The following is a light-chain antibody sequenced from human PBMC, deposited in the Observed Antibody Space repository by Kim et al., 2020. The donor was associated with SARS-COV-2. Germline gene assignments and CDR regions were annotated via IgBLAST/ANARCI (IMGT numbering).Light chain of an antibody. V-gene: IGKV3-20*01. CDR2: GAS. J-gene: IGKJ1*01. CDR1: QSVSSSY. CDR3: QQYGSSRWT. Sequence: EIVLTQSPGTLSLSPGGRVTLSCRASQSVSSSYLAWYQQKPGQAPRLLIYGASSRATGIPDRFSGSGSGTDFTLTISRLEPEDFALYYCQQYGSSRWTFGQGTKVDIK.